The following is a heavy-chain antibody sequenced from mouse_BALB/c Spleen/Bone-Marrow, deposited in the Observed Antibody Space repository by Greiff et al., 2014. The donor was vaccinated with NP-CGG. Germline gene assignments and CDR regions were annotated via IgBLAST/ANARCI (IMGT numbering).Heavy chain of an antibody. Sequence: VQLQQPGTVLARPGASLRMSCKASGYTFTNYWINWIKQRPGQGLEWIGAIYPGNNDAKYTQKFKAKAKLTAVTSTSTADMELSSLTNEYSAVYYCARNWDWVFAYWGQGTLGTVSA. CDR3: ARNWDWVFAY. V-gene: IGHV1-5*01. J-gene: IGHJ3*01. D-gene: IGHD4-1*01. CDR1: GYTFTNYW. CDR2: IYPGNNDA.